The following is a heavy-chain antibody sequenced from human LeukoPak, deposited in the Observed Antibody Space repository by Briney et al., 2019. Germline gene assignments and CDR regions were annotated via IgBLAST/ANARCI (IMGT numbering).Heavy chain of an antibody. CDR2: ISSSSSYI. D-gene: IGHD2-15*01. CDR1: GFTFSSYS. V-gene: IGHV3-21*01. J-gene: IGHJ3*02. Sequence: GGSLRLSCAASGFTFSSYSMNWVRQAPGKGLEWVSSISSSSSYIYYADSVKGRFTISRDNAKNSLYLQMNSLRAEDTAVYYCARDPLSSVAFDIWGQGTMVTASS. CDR3: ARDPLSSVAFDI.